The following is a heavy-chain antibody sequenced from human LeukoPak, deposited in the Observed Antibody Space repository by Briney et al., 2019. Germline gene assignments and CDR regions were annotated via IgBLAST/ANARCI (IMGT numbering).Heavy chain of an antibody. CDR2: INHSGST. Sequence: SETLSLTCAVYGGSFSGYYWSWIRQPPGKGLEWIGEINHSGSTNYNPSLKSRVTISVDTSKNQFSLKLSSVTAADTAVYYCAKSDYSNDAFDIWGQGTMVTVPS. CDR3: AKSDYSNDAFDI. CDR1: GGSFSGYY. J-gene: IGHJ3*02. D-gene: IGHD2-21*01. V-gene: IGHV4-34*01.